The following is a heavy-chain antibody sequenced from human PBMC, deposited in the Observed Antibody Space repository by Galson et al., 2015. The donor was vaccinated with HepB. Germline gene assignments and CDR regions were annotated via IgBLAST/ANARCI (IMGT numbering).Heavy chain of an antibody. CDR1: GYSFTSYW. J-gene: IGHJ2*01. V-gene: IGHV5-51*03. CDR3: ARTYYYDSSGSHKGWYFDL. CDR2: IYPGDSDT. D-gene: IGHD3-22*01. Sequence: QSGAEVKKPGESLKISCKGSGYSFTSYWIGWVRQMPGKGLEWMGIIYPGDSDTRYSPSFQGQVTISADKSISTAYLQWSSLKASDTAMYYCARTYYYDSSGSHKGWYFDLWGRGTLVTVSS.